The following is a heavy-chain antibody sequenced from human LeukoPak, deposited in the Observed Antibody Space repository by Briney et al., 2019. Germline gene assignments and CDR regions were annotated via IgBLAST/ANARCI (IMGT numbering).Heavy chain of an antibody. D-gene: IGHD1-1*01. CDR2: ISFDGVNT. V-gene: IGHV3-30*04. CDR3: AKSGVAGTRHYYYYYMDV. J-gene: IGHJ6*03. CDR1: GFTFSTYA. Sequence: GGSLRLSCAASGFTFSTYAIHWVRQAPGKGLEWVAVISFDGVNTFYADSVKGRFTISRDNSKNTLYLQMNSLRAEDTAVYYCAKSGVAGTRHYYYYYMDVWGKGTTVTVSS.